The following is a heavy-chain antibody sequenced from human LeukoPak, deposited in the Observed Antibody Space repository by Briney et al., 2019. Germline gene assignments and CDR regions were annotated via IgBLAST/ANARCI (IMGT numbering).Heavy chain of an antibody. CDR1: GDSVSSNSAT. CDR3: ARGPSYFQH. V-gene: IGHV6-1*01. Sequence: SQTLSLTCAISGDSVSSNSATWNWIRQSPSRGLEWLGRTYYRSKWYKYYAVSVRGRIAINPDTSKNQFSLQLNSVTPEDTAVYYCARGPSYFQHWGQGTLVTVSS. J-gene: IGHJ1*01. CDR2: TYYRSKWYK.